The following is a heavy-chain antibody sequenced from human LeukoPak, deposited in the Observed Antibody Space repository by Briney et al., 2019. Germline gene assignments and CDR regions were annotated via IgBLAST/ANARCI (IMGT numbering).Heavy chain of an antibody. V-gene: IGHV5-51*01. CDR2: IYPGDSET. CDR3: SKYYEFSSSSEVGFDY. D-gene: IGHD3-3*01. J-gene: IGHJ4*02. Sequence: GESLKISCKGSGYSFTCCRIDWVRQMPGKGLEWMGIIYPGDSETRYSPSFQGRVTMSADKSVSTAYLQWSSLKASDTAIYYCSKYYEFSSSSEVGFDYWGQGTLVTVSS. CDR1: GYSFTCCR.